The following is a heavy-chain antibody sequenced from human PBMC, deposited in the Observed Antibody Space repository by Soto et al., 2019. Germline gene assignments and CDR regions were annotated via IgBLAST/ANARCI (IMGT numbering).Heavy chain of an antibody. CDR1: GGSISSYY. J-gene: IGHJ4*02. D-gene: IGHD4-17*01. CDR3: APTTVTRGGAYYFDY. V-gene: IGHV4-59*08. CDR2: IYYSGST. Sequence: SETLSLTCTVSGGSISSYYWSWIRQPPGKGLEWIGYIYYSGSTNYNPSLKSRVTISVDTSKNQFSLKLSSVTAADTAVYYCAPTTVTRGGAYYFDYWGQGTLVPVSS.